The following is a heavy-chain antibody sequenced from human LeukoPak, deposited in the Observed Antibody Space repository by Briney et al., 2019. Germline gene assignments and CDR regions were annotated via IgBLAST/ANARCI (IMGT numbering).Heavy chain of an antibody. CDR3: ARQGAAAGMLVNYYYYMDV. V-gene: IGHV4-38-2*02. J-gene: IGHJ6*03. CDR2: IYHSGST. D-gene: IGHD6-13*01. CDR1: GYSISSGYY. Sequence: SETLSLTCTVSGYSISSGYYWGWIRQPPGKGLEWIGSIYHSGSTYYNPSLKSRVTISVDTSKNQFSLKLSSVTAADTAVYYCARQGAAAGMLVNYYYYMDVWGKGTTVTISS.